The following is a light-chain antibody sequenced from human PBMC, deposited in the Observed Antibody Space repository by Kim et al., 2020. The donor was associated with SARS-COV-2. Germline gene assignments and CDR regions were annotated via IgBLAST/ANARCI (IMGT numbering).Light chain of an antibody. Sequence: VSPGQTASITCSGDKLGDKYACWYQQKPGQSPVLVIYHDSKRPSGIPERFSGSNSGNTATLTISGTQAMDEADYYCQAWDSSTVGVFGGGTQLTVL. CDR3: QAWDSSTVGV. V-gene: IGLV3-1*01. CDR2: HDS. J-gene: IGLJ3*02. CDR1: KLGDKY.